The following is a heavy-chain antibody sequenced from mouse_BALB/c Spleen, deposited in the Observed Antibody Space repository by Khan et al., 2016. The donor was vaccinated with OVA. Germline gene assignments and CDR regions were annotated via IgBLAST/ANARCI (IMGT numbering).Heavy chain of an antibody. CDR1: GFTFSGYG. D-gene: IGHD2-14*01. J-gene: IGHJ1*01. CDR3: ARVYYRYDEGYWYFGV. CDR2: INSNGGTS. Sequence: EVQLQESGGGLVQPGGSLKLSCAASGFTFSGYGMSWVRQTPDKRLELVATINSNGGTSYYPDGVKGRFTISRDNAKNTLHLQMSGLKSEDTAMYYCARVYYRYDEGYWYFGVWGAGTTVTVSA. V-gene: IGHV5-6-3*01.